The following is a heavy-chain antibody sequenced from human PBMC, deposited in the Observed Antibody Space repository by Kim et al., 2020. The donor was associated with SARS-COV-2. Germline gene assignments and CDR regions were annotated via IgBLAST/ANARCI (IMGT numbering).Heavy chain of an antibody. Sequence: GGSLRLSCAASGFTFSSYEMNWVRQAPGKGLEWVSYISSSGSTIYYADSVKGRFTISRDNAKNSLYLQMNSLRAEDTAVYYCARSGGGRRWLRRAADAFDIWGQGTMVTVSS. CDR2: ISSSGSTI. CDR1: GFTFSSYE. V-gene: IGHV3-48*03. J-gene: IGHJ3*02. D-gene: IGHD2-15*01. CDR3: ARSGGGRRWLRRAADAFDI.